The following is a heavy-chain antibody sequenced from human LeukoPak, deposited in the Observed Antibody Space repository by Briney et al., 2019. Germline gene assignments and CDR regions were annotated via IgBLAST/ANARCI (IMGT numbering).Heavy chain of an antibody. Sequence: ASVKVSCKASGYTFTGYYMLWVRQAPGQGLEWMGWINPNSGGTNYAQKFQGRVTMTRDTSISTAYMELSRLRSDDTAVYYCAHMAGGYYYYGMDVWGQGTTVTVSS. CDR2: INPNSGGT. CDR1: GYTFTGYY. V-gene: IGHV1-2*02. CDR3: AHMAGGYYYYGMDV. D-gene: IGHD6-19*01. J-gene: IGHJ6*02.